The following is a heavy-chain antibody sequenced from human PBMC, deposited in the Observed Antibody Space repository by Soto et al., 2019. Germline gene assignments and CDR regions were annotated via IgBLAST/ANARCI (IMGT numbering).Heavy chain of an antibody. J-gene: IGHJ3*02. V-gene: IGHV3-21*01. Sequence: GGSLRLSCAASGFTFSSYSMNWVRQAPGEGLEWVSSISSSSRYIYYADSVKGRFTISRDNAKKSLYLQMNRLRAEDTAAYYCARDGPLTVTTDAFDIWGQGTMATVS. CDR3: ARDGPLTVTTDAFDI. CDR2: ISSSSRYI. CDR1: GFTFSSYS. D-gene: IGHD4-17*01.